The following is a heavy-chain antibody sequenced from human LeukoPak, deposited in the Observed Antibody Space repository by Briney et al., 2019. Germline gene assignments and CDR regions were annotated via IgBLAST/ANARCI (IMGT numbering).Heavy chain of an antibody. CDR3: ARDTFGGVIVIPMFDY. CDR1: GFTFSSYA. CDR2: ISGSGGST. V-gene: IGHV3-23*01. D-gene: IGHD3-16*02. J-gene: IGHJ4*02. Sequence: GGSLRLSCAASGFTFSSYAMSWVRQAPGKGLEWVSAISGSGGSTYYADSVKGRFTISRDNSKNTLYLQMNSLRSEDTAVYYCARDTFGGVIVIPMFDYWGQGTLVTVSS.